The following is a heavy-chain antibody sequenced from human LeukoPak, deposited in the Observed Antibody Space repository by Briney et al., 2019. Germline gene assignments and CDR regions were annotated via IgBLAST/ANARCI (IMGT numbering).Heavy chain of an antibody. D-gene: IGHD2-8*01. V-gene: IGHV4-4*02. CDR3: SRENGAFSPFGY. Sequence: SGTLSLTCGVSGGSITSTNWWSWVRQPPGQGLEWIGEVSLSGLTNHNPSLSSRVIMAPDTSKNHLSLHLTSVTAADTAVYYCSRENGAFSPFGYWGQGYLVTVLS. CDR2: VSLSGLT. CDR1: GGSITSTNW. J-gene: IGHJ4*02.